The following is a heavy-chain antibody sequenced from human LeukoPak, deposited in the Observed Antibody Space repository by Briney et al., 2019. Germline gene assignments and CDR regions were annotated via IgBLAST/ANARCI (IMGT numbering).Heavy chain of an antibody. J-gene: IGHJ4*02. V-gene: IGHV3-30*18. CDR2: ISYDGSNK. CDR3: AKEHDTAMPYFDY. Sequence: GGSLRLSCAASGFTFSSYGMHWVRQAPGKGLEWVAVISYDGSNKYYADSAKGRFTISRDNSKNTLYLQMNSLRAEDTAVYYCAKEHDTAMPYFDYWGQGTLVTVSS. CDR1: GFTFSSYG. D-gene: IGHD5-18*01.